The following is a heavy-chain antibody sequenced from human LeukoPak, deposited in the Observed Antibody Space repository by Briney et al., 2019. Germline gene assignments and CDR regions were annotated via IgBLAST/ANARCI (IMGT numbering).Heavy chain of an antibody. Sequence: PSETLSLTCTVSGGSISSCYWSWIRQPPGNGLEWIGYIYYSGSNNYNPSLKSRVTISVDTSKNQFSLKLSSVTAADTAVYYCARGVSGWLRGAAFDIWGQGTMVTVSS. CDR3: ARGVSGWLRGAAFDI. J-gene: IGHJ3*02. V-gene: IGHV4-59*01. CDR1: GGSISSCY. CDR2: IYYSGSN. D-gene: IGHD6-19*01.